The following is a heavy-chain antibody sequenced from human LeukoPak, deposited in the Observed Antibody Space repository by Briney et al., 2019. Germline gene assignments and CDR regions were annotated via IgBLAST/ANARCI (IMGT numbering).Heavy chain of an antibody. Sequence: GALRLSCAASGFTFSSYAMSWVRQAPGKGLEWVSAISGSGGSTYYADSVKGRFTISRDNSKNTLYLQMNSLRAEDTAVYYCAKHSGYSKYYFDYWGQGTLVTVSS. CDR3: AKHSGYSKYYFDY. V-gene: IGHV3-23*01. D-gene: IGHD3-22*01. J-gene: IGHJ4*02. CDR2: ISGSGGST. CDR1: GFTFSSYA.